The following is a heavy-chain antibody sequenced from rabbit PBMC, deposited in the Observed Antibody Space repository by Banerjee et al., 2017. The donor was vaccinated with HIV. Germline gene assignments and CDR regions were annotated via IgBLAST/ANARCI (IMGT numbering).Heavy chain of an antibody. Sequence: QEQLVESGGGLVKPGASLTLTCKASGFSFSSGYYVSWVRQAPGKGLEWIGCIGAGSGTAYYASWAKGRFTISKTSSTAVTLQMTSLTAADTATYFCARETWGSTGNYGLWGPGTLVTVS. J-gene: IGHJ4*01. V-gene: IGHV1S45*01. CDR1: GFSFSSGYY. CDR2: IGAGSGTA. CDR3: ARETWGSTGNYGL. D-gene: IGHD7-1*01.